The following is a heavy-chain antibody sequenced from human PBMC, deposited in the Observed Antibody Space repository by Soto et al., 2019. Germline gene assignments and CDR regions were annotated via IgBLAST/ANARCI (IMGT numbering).Heavy chain of an antibody. J-gene: IGHJ5*02. V-gene: IGHV4-59*01. CDR1: GGSISSYY. CDR2: IYYSGST. D-gene: IGHD6-19*01. Sequence: SETLSLTCTVSGGSISSYYWSWIRQPPGKGLEWIGYIYYSGSTNYNPSLKSRVTISVDTSKNQFSLKLSSVTAADTAVYYCARDIRSGWYYGFDPWGQGTLVTVSS. CDR3: ARDIRSGWYYGFDP.